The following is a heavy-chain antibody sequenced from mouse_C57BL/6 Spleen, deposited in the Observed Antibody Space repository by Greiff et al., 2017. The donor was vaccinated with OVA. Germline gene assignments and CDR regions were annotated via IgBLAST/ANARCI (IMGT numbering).Heavy chain of an antibody. CDR2: IDPSDCYT. CDR1: GYTFTSYW. CDR3: ARGGSSGSWFAY. V-gene: IGHV1-69*01. Sequence: QVQLQQPGAELVMPGASVKLSCKASGYTFTSYWMHWVKQRPGQGLEWIGEIDPSDCYTNYNQKFKGKSTLTVDKSSSTAYMQLSSLTSEDSAVYYCARGGSSGSWFAYWGQGTLVTVSA. D-gene: IGHD3-2*02. J-gene: IGHJ3*01.